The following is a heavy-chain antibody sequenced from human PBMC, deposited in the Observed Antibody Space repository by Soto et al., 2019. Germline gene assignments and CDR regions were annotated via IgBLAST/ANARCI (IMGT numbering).Heavy chain of an antibody. J-gene: IGHJ5*02. Sequence: SSETLSLTCTVSCGSVISGSYYWSWIRQPPGKGLEWIGYVYYSGSTNYNPSLKSRGTISVDTSKNQFSLKLSSVTAADTAVYYCARDSASTMVRGVSITLYNWLDPWGQGNLVTVSS. CDR3: ARDSASTMVRGVSITLYNWLDP. CDR2: VYYSGST. CDR1: CGSVISGSYY. V-gene: IGHV4-61*01. D-gene: IGHD3-10*01.